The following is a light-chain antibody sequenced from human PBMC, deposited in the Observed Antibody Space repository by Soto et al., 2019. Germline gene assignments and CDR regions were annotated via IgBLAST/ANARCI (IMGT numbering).Light chain of an antibody. J-gene: IGLJ3*02. CDR1: SSDVGSHNV. CDR2: EST. Sequence: QSALTQPASVSGSPGQSITISCTGTSSDVGSHNVVSWYQQHPGKAPKLVIYESTKRPSGVPNRFSGSRSGNTASLTISGLQAEDEGDYYCCSYAGSATLMFGGGTQLTVL. CDR3: CSYAGSATLM. V-gene: IGLV2-23*01.